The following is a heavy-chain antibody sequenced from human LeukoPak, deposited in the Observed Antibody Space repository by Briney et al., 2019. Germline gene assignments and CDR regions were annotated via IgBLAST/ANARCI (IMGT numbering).Heavy chain of an antibody. V-gene: IGHV5-51*01. D-gene: IGHD3-10*01. CDR2: IYPGDSDT. J-gene: IGHJ6*02. Sequence: ESLKISRKGFGYSLSRYLVGLGRPMPGKRPGGVGVIYPGDSDTRYSPSFQGQVTISADKSISTAYLQWSSLKASDTAMYYCARSPMVRGVIYGMDVWGQGTTVTVSS. CDR3: ARSPMVRGVIYGMDV. CDR1: GYSLSRYL.